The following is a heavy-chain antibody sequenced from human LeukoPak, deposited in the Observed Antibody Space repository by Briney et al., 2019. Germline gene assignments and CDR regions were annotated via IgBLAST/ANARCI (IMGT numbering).Heavy chain of an antibody. CDR3: VRGLSDI. CDR1: VFTFSSFW. J-gene: IGHJ4*02. Sequence: GGSLRLSWGASVFTFSSFWMIWVRQAPGKGLVWVSYINVYGSTTDYADSVKGRFTISRDNAKNTLYLQMNSLRAEDTAVYYCVRGLSDIWGQGTLVTVSS. CDR2: INVYGSTT. V-gene: IGHV3-74*01. D-gene: IGHD2-21*02.